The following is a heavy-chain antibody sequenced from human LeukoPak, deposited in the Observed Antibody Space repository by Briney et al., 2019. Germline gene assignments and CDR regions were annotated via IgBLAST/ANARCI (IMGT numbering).Heavy chain of an antibody. Sequence: GGSLRLSCAASRFTFSTYSMNWVRQAPGKGLEWVSYISYSSSTIYYADSVKGRFTISRDNGKNSLYLQMNSLRAEDTAVYYCARDRLHYGEYAKTFDYWGQGTLVTVSS. CDR3: ARDRLHYGEYAKTFDY. D-gene: IGHD4-17*01. J-gene: IGHJ4*02. CDR2: ISYSSSTI. CDR1: RFTFSTYS. V-gene: IGHV3-48*01.